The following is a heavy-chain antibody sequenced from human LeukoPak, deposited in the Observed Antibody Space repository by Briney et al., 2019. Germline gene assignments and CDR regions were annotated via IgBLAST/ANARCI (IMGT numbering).Heavy chain of an antibody. Sequence: GGSLRLSCAASGFTFSSNYMSWVRQAPGKGLEWASVIYSGGSTYYSDSVKGRFTISRDNSKNTVYLQMNSLRAEDTAVYYCAREGLTMVRGADVWGKGTTVTVSS. D-gene: IGHD3-10*01. CDR2: IYSGGST. CDR3: AREGLTMVRGADV. J-gene: IGHJ6*04. CDR1: GFTFSSNY. V-gene: IGHV3-53*01.